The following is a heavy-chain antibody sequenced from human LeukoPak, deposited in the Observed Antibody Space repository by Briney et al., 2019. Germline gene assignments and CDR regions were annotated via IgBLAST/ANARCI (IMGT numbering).Heavy chain of an antibody. D-gene: IGHD6-19*01. CDR3: ARAGIAVAGTTDY. Sequence: ASVKVSCKASGGTFSSYTISWVRQAPGQGLEWMGRIIPILGIANYAQKFQGRVTITADKSTSTAYMELSSLRSEDTAVYYCARAGIAVAGTTDYWGREPWSPSPQ. J-gene: IGHJ4*02. V-gene: IGHV1-69*02. CDR2: IIPILGIA. CDR1: GGTFSSYT.